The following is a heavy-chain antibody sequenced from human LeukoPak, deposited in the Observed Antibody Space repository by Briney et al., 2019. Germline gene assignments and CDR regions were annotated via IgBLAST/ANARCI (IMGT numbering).Heavy chain of an antibody. J-gene: IGHJ4*02. Sequence: PSEILSLTCTVSGGSISSGGYYWSWIRQHPGKGLEWIGYIYYSGSTYYNPSLKSRVTISVDTSKNQFSLKLSSVTAADTAVYYCARNYGSGSYREGFDYWGQGTLVTVSS. V-gene: IGHV4-31*03. D-gene: IGHD3-10*01. CDR3: ARNYGSGSYREGFDY. CDR2: IYYSGST. CDR1: GGSISSGGYY.